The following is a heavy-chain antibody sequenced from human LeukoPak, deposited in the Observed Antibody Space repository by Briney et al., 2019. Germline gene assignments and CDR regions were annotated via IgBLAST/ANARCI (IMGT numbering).Heavy chain of an antibody. CDR3: ARVPGLGYCSSTSCYNLDY. D-gene: IGHD2-2*02. V-gene: IGHV1-18*01. CDR1: GYTFTSYG. J-gene: IGHJ4*02. CDR2: ISAYNGNT. Sequence: ASVKVSCKASGYTFTSYGISLVRQAPGQGLEWMGWISAYNGNTNYAQKLQGRVTMTTDTSTSTAYMELRSLRSDDTAVYYCARVPGLGYCSSTSCYNLDYWGQGTLVTVSS.